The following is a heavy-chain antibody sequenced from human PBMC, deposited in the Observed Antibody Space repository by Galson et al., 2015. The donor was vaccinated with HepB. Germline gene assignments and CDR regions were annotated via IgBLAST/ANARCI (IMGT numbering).Heavy chain of an antibody. Sequence: SVKVSCKASGYTFTGYYMHWVRQAPGQGLEWMGRINPNSGGTNYAQKFQGRVTMTRDTSISTAYMELSRLRSDDTAVYYCARGPFIVVVGYNWFAPWGQGTRVTVSS. V-gene: IGHV1-2*06. CDR1: GYTFTGYY. CDR2: INPNSGGT. CDR3: ARGPFIVVVGYNWFAP. J-gene: IGHJ5*02. D-gene: IGHD2-15*01.